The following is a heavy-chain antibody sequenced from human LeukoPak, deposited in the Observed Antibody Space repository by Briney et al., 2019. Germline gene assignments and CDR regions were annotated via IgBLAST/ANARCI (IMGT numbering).Heavy chain of an antibody. CDR2: IYYSGST. CDR1: GGSISSYY. CDR3: ARNPPHGDPGGFDY. Sequence: SETLSLTCTASGGSISSYYWSWSRQPPGKGLEWIGYIYYSGSTNYNPSLKSRVTISVDTSKNQFSLKLSSVTAADTAVYYCARNPPHGDPGGFDYWGQGTLVTVSS. V-gene: IGHV4-59*01. D-gene: IGHD4-17*01. J-gene: IGHJ4*02.